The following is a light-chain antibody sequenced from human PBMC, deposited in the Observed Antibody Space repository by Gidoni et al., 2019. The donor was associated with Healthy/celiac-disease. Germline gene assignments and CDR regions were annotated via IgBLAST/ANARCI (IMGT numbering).Light chain of an antibody. CDR1: QSISSY. Sequence: DIQMPQSPSSLSASVGDRVTITCRASQSISSYLNWYQQKPGKAPKLLIYAASSLQRGVPSRFSGSGSGTDFTLTISRLQPEDFATYYCQQSYSTPRTFXQXTKLEIK. J-gene: IGKJ2*02. CDR3: QQSYSTPRT. CDR2: AAS. V-gene: IGKV1-39*01.